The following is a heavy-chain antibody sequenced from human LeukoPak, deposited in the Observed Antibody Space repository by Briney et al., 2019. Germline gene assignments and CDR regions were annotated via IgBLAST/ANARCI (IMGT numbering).Heavy chain of an antibody. CDR2: IYYSGST. V-gene: IGHV4-59*12. J-gene: IGHJ4*02. CDR3: AREPFD. Sequence: ASETLSLTCTVSGGSICSYYWSWIRQPPGKGLEWIGYIYYSGSTNYNPSLKSRVTISVDTSKNQFSLKLSSVTAADTAVYYCAREPFDWGQGTLVTVSS. CDR1: GGSICSYY.